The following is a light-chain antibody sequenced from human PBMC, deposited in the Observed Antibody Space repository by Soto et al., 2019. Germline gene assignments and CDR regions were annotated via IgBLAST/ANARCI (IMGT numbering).Light chain of an antibody. CDR2: TAS. CDR3: QQGCTTPIT. CDR1: QGISSY. Sequence: IQLTQSPSSLSASVGDRATITCRASQGISSYLAWYQQKPGRATKLLIYTASNLQSGVPSRFSGSGSGTDFTLTISSLQPEDFATYHCQQGCTTPITFGQGTRLEIK. V-gene: IGKV1-39*01. J-gene: IGKJ5*01.